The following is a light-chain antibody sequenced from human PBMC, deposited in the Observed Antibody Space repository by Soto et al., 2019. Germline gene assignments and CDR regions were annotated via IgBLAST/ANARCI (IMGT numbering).Light chain of an antibody. CDR1: QSVSSSY. Sequence: DIVLTQSPGTLSLSPGVRATLSCRASQSVSSSYFAWYQQRFGQAPRLLIYGASSRATGIPDRFSGSGSGTDFTLTISRLEPEDFVVYYCQQYGSSSWTFGQGTKV. J-gene: IGKJ1*01. V-gene: IGKV3-20*01. CDR2: GAS. CDR3: QQYGSSSWT.